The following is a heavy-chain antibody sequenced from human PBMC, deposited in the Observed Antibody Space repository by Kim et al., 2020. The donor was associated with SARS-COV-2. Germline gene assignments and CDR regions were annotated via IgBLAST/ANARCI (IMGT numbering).Heavy chain of an antibody. CDR2: IYYSGST. J-gene: IGHJ6*03. CDR1: GGSISSSSYY. V-gene: IGHV4-39*01. Sequence: SETLSLTCTVSGGSISSSSYYWGWIRQPPGKGLEWIGSIYYSGSTYYNPSLKSRVTISVDTSKKQISLRLSSVTAADTAVYYCAIQNYYYYHMDVWGIGTTVTVSS. CDR3: AIQNYYYYHMDV.